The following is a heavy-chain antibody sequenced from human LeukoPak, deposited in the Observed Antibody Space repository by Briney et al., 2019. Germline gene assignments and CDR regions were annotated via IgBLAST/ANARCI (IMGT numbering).Heavy chain of an antibody. CDR3: ARGGSSGPYYFDY. D-gene: IGHD3-22*01. Sequence: GLSLRLSCAASGFTFSSYVMHWVRQAPGKGLEWVAVTWYDGTNKYFADSVRGRFSISRDNSKNTLYLQMNSLRAEDTAVYYCARGGSSGPYYFDYWGQGTLVTVSS. J-gene: IGHJ4*02. CDR1: GFTFSSYV. V-gene: IGHV3-33*01. CDR2: TWYDGTNK.